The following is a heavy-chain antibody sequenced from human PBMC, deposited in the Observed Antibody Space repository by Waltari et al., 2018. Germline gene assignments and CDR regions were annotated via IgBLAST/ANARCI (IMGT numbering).Heavy chain of an antibody. CDR3: ARDWGDEDYYYGMDV. CDR1: GFTVSRNY. D-gene: IGHD2-21*02. V-gene: IGHV3-53*01. J-gene: IGHJ6*02. CDR2: IYSGGST. Sequence: EVQLVESGGGLIQPGGSLRLSCAASGFTVSRNYMSGVRPAPGKGLELVSVIYSGGSTYYADSVKGRFTISRDNSKNTLYLQMNSLRAEDTAVYYCARDWGDEDYYYGMDVWGQGTTVTVSS.